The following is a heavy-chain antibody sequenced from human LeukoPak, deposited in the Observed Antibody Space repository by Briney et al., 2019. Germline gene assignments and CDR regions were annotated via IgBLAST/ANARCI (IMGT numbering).Heavy chain of an antibody. V-gene: IGHV3-21*01. CDR2: ISSGSSYI. Sequence: GGSLRLSCAASGFTFGNYNMNWVRQAPGKGLEWVSSISSGSSYIYYADSVKGRFTISRDNAKNSLYLQMNGLRAEDAAVYYCARDLRLWGQGTLVTVSS. J-gene: IGHJ4*02. CDR1: GFTFGNYN. CDR3: ARDLRL.